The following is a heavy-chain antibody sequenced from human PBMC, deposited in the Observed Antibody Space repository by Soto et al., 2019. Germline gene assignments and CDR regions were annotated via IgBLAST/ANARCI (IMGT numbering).Heavy chain of an antibody. CDR3: ARLVVPAALYYYYYYYMDV. CDR1: GYTFPSYG. J-gene: IGHJ6*03. Sequence: ASVKVSFKASGYTFPSYGISWVRQAPGQGLEWMGWISAYNGNTNYAQKLQGRVTMTTDTSTSTAYMELRSLRSDDTAVYYCARLVVPAALYYYYYYYMDVWGKGTTVTVSS. D-gene: IGHD2-2*01. CDR2: ISAYNGNT. V-gene: IGHV1-18*01.